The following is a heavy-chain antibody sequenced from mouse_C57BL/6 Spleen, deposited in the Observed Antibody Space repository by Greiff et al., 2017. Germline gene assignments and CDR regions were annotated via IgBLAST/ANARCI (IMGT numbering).Heavy chain of an antibody. D-gene: IGHD1-1*01. CDR3: ARNHYGSSSGYFDY. J-gene: IGHJ2*01. CDR1: GFSLSTFGMG. V-gene: IGHV8-8*01. CDR2: IWWDDDK. Sequence: QVTLKESGPGILQPSQTLSLTCSFSGFSLSTFGMGVGWIRQPSGKGLEWLAHIWWDDDKYYNPALKSRLTISKDTSKNQVFLKIANVDTADTATYYCARNHYGSSSGYFDYWGQGTTLTVSS.